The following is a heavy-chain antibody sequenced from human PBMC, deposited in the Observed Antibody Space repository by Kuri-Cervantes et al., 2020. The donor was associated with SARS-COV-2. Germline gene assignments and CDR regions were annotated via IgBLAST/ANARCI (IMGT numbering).Heavy chain of an antibody. CDR2: INPNSGGT. CDR1: GYTFTDYY. J-gene: IGHJ3*02. V-gene: IGHV1-2*04. D-gene: IGHD3-22*01. Sequence: ASVKVSCKASGYTFTDYYMHWVRQAPGQGLEWMGWINPNSGGTNYAQKFQGWVTMTRDTSISTVYMELSRLRPDDTAVYYCARSTLFRRLVVISQGGAFGIWGQGTMVTVSS. CDR3: ARSTLFRRLVVISQGGAFGI.